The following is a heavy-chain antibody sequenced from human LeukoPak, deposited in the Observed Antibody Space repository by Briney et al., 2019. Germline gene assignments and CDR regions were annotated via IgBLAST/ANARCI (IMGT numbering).Heavy chain of an antibody. J-gene: IGHJ4*02. D-gene: IGHD2-15*01. CDR2: MSSSDDGR. V-gene: IGHV3-23*01. CDR1: GFSFSSYA. CDR3: AKAPVTSCRGAFCYPFDY. Sequence: GGSLRLSCASSGFSFSSYAMSGVRQAPGKGLEWVSAMSSSDDGRYYAASVRGRFTISRDTSRSTLYLQMNSLRAEDAAVYYCAKAPVTSCRGAFCYPFDYWGQGTLVTLSS.